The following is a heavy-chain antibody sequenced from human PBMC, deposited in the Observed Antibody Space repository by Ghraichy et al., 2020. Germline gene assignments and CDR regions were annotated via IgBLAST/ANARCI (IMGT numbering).Heavy chain of an antibody. J-gene: IGHJ3*02. V-gene: IGHV1-2*02. D-gene: IGHD1-26*01. Sequence: ASVKVSCKASGYTFTGYYMHWVRQAPEQGLEWMGWINPNNGGTNYAQKFQGRVTMTRDTSISTAYMELSRLRSDDTAVYYCALYSGSYDAFDIWGQGTMVTVSS. CDR3: ALYSGSYDAFDI. CDR1: GYTFTGYY. CDR2: INPNNGGT.